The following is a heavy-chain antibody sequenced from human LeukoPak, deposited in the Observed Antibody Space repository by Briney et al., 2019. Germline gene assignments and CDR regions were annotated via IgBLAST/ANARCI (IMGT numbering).Heavy chain of an antibody. CDR3: ARHVEEDTAMVPFDY. V-gene: IGHV4-39*01. D-gene: IGHD5-18*01. CDR1: GGSISSSSYY. CDR2: IYYSGST. J-gene: IGHJ4*02. Sequence: SETLFLTCTVSGGSISSSSYYWGWIRQPPGKGLEWIGSIYYSGSTYYNPSLKSRVTISVDTSKNQFSLKLSSVTAADTAVYYCARHVEEDTAMVPFDYWGQGTLVTVPS.